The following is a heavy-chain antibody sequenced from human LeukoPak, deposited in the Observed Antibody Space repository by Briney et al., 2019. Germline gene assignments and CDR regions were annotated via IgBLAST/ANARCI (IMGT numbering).Heavy chain of an antibody. J-gene: IGHJ4*02. D-gene: IGHD2-15*01. CDR1: GGSISSGDYY. Sequence: PSQTLSLTCTVSGGSISSGDYYWSWIRQPPGKGLEWIGYIYYSGSTYYNPSLKSRVTISVNTSKNQFSLKLSSVTAADTAVYYWASHGGGYCSGGSCYNDSYYFDYWGQGPLVTVSS. V-gene: IGHV4-30-4*08. CDR3: ASHGGGYCSGGSCYNDSYYFDY. CDR2: IYYSGST.